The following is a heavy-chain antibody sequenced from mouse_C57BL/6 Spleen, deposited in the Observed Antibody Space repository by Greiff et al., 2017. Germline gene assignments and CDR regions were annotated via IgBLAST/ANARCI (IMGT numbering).Heavy chain of an antibody. CDR1: GYTFTSYW. D-gene: IGHD4-1*01. Sequence: QVHVKQPGAELVKPGASVKLSCKASGYTFTSYWMQWVKQRPGQGLEWIGEIDPSDSYTNYNQKFKGKATLTVDTSSSTAYMQLSSLTSEDSAVYYCARSVNWDVAMDYWGQGTSVTVSS. CDR3: ARSVNWDVAMDY. V-gene: IGHV1-50*01. CDR2: IDPSDSYT. J-gene: IGHJ4*01.